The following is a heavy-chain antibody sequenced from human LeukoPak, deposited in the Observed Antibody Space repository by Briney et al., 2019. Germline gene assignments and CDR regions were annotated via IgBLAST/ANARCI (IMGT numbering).Heavy chain of an antibody. D-gene: IGHD6-19*01. CDR2: ISYDGSNE. V-gene: IGHV3-30*04. CDR1: GFTFSSYE. J-gene: IGHJ4*02. CDR3: AKGAHNSVAGKGYFDY. Sequence: PGGSLRLSCAASGFTFSSYEMNWVRQAPGKGLEWVAIISYDGSNEYYADSVKGRFTISRDNSKNTLYLQMNSLRAEDTAVYYCAKGAHNSVAGKGYFDYWGQGTLVTVSS.